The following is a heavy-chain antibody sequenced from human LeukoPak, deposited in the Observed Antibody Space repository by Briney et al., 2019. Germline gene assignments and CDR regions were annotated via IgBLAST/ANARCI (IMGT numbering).Heavy chain of an antibody. CDR3: AKDHSGKAFDI. D-gene: IGHD1-26*01. CDR2: ISYDGSNK. CDR1: GFTFSSYG. J-gene: IGHJ3*02. Sequence: PGRSLGLSCAASGFTFSSYGMHWVRQAPGKGLEWVAVISYDGSNKYYADSVKGRFTISRDNSKNTLYLQMNSLRAEDTAVYYCAKDHSGKAFDIWGQGTMVTVSS. V-gene: IGHV3-30*18.